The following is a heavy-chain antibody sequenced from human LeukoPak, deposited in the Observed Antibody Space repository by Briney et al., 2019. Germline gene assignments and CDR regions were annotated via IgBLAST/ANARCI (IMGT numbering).Heavy chain of an antibody. CDR1: GFTFSIYS. V-gene: IGHV3-21*01. Sequence: GGSLRLSCAVSGFTFSIYSMNWVRQAPGKGLEWLSSITSSSNYIYYADSVKGRFTISRDNVQNSLYLQMNSLRAEDTAMYYCARDRGYFDNWGQGTLVTVSS. J-gene: IGHJ4*02. CDR2: ITSSSNYI. CDR3: ARDRGYFDN.